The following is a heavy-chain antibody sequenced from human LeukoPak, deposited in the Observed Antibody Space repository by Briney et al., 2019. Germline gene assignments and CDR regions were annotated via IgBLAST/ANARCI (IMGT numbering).Heavy chain of an antibody. Sequence: GSVKVSCEASEDTFSGSYMHWVRQAPGEGLEWMGWIYPNSGDTRYAQKFRGRVTITGDTSITTAYIELSRLTSDDTAVYYCAKEGGTSGSGRKYFDYWGPGTLVTVSS. V-gene: IGHV1-2*02. CDR2: IYPNSGDT. CDR1: EDTFSGSY. CDR3: AKEGGTSGSGRKYFDY. D-gene: IGHD3-10*01. J-gene: IGHJ4*02.